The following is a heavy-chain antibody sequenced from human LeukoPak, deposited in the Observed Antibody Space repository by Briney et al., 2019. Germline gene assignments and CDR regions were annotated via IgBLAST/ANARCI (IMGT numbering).Heavy chain of an antibody. V-gene: IGHV3-74*01. Sequence: GGSLRLSCAASGFTFSSYEMNWVRQAPGKGLVWVSRINSDGSSTSYADSVKGRFTISRDNAKNTLYLQMNSLRAEDTAVYYCARVPGGNSYYYYMDVWGKGTTVTVSS. D-gene: IGHD2-15*01. CDR3: ARVPGGNSYYYYMDV. CDR2: INSDGSST. J-gene: IGHJ6*03. CDR1: GFTFSSYE.